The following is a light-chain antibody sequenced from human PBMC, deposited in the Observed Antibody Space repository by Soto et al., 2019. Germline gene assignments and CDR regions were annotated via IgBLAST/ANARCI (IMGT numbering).Light chain of an antibody. CDR1: QSVSSSY. CDR3: QQYGSSPRT. CDR2: GAS. Sequence: EIVLTQSPGTLSLSPGERATLSCRASQSVSSSYLAWYQQKPGQAPRLLIYGASSRATGIPDRFSGSGSGTYFTRTISRLEPEDFAVYYYQQYGSSPRTFGQVTNVEIK. V-gene: IGKV3-20*01. J-gene: IGKJ1*01.